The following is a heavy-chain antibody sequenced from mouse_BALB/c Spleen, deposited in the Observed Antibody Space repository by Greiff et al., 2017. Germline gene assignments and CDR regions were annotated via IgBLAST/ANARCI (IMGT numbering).Heavy chain of an antibody. CDR3: ARKGSYYRYDGYAMDY. Sequence: EVHLVESGGGLVQPGGSRKLSCAASGFTFSSFGMHWVRQAPEKGLEWVAYISSGSSTIYYADTVKGRFTISRDNPKNTLFLQMTSLRSEDTAMYYCARKGSYYRYDGYAMDYWGQGTSVTVPS. J-gene: IGHJ4*01. CDR2: ISSGSSTI. D-gene: IGHD2-14*01. V-gene: IGHV5-17*02. CDR1: GFTFSSFG.